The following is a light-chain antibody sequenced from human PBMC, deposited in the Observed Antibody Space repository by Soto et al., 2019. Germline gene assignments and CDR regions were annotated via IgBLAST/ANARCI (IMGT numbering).Light chain of an antibody. CDR3: HRYGSSPT. V-gene: IGKV3-20*01. J-gene: IGKJ2*01. Sequence: ESVLTQSPGTLSLSPGERATLSCRTSQSVIRNYLAWYQQTPGRSPRLLIYGASNRATGIPDRFSGSGSGTDFTLSISRLEPEDFAVYFCHRYGSSPTFGQGTRLEIK. CDR2: GAS. CDR1: QSVIRNY.